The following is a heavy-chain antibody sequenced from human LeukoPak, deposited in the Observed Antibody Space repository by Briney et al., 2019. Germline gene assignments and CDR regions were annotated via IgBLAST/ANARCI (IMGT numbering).Heavy chain of an antibody. Sequence: SQTLSLTCTVSGGSISSDGYYWSWIRQHPGKGLEWIGYIYYSGSTNYNPSLKSRVTISVDTSKNQFSLKLSSVTAADTAVYYCARVGSGYSYGSFDYWGQGTLVTVSS. CDR1: GGSISSDGYY. CDR2: IYYSGST. CDR3: ARVGSGYSYGSFDY. J-gene: IGHJ4*02. D-gene: IGHD5-18*01. V-gene: IGHV4-31*03.